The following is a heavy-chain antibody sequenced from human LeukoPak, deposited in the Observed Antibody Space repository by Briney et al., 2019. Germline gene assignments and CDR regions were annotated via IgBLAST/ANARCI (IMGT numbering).Heavy chain of an antibody. V-gene: IGHV5-51*01. J-gene: IGHJ4*02. Sequence: GESLKISCKGSGYSFTSYWIGWVRQMPGKGLEWMGIIYPGDPDTRYSPSFQGQVTISADKSISTAYLQWSSLKASDTAMYYCARRIYYGSGSYYFDYWGQGTLVTVSS. CDR3: ARRIYYGSGSYYFDY. CDR1: GYSFTSYW. CDR2: IYPGDPDT. D-gene: IGHD3-10*01.